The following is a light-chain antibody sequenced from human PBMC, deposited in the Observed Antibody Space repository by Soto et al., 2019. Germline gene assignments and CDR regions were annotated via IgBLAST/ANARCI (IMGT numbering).Light chain of an antibody. CDR2: GAS. Sequence: IFLTQSPGTLSLSPGETATLSCRASESVASLAWYQQKPGQAPRLLIYGASTRATGIPDRFSGSGSGTDFTLTISRLEPEDFAVYYCQQYGSSGTFGQGTKVDIK. CDR1: ESVAS. J-gene: IGKJ1*01. V-gene: IGKV3-20*01. CDR3: QQYGSSGT.